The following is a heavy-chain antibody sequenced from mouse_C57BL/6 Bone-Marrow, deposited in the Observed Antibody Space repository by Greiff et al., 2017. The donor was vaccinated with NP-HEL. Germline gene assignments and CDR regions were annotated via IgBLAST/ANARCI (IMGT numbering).Heavy chain of an antibody. Sequence: VKLQESDAELVKPGASVKISCKVSGYTFTDHTIHWMKQRPEQGLEWIGYIYPRDGSTKYNEKFKGKATLTADKSSSTAYMQLNSLTSEDSAVYFCARSGEIYYGNYWFAYWGQGTLVTVSA. J-gene: IGHJ3*01. D-gene: IGHD2-1*01. CDR3: ARSGEIYYGNYWFAY. CDR2: IYPRDGST. CDR1: GYTFTDHT. V-gene: IGHV1-78*01.